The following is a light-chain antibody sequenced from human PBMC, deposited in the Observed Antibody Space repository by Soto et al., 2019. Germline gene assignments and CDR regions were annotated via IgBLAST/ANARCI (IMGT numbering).Light chain of an antibody. Sequence: QSVLTHPPSVSGAPGQRVTISCTGSSSNIGAGYDVHWYQQLPGTAPKLLLYGNSNRPSGVPDRFSGSKSGTSASLAITGLQAEDEADYYCQSYDSSLSGYVFGTGTKLTVL. CDR1: SSNIGAGYD. V-gene: IGLV1-40*01. J-gene: IGLJ1*01. CDR2: GNS. CDR3: QSYDSSLSGYV.